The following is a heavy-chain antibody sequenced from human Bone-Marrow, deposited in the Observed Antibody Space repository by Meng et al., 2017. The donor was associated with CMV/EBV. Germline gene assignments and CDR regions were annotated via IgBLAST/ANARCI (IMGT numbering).Heavy chain of an antibody. CDR1: GGSFSGYY. V-gene: IGHV4-34*01. J-gene: IGHJ4*02. CDR3: AREQYDFWSGYSTYYFDY. Sequence: GSLRLSCAVYGGSFSGYYWSWIRQPPGKGLEWIGETSHGGSTNYNPSLKGRVTISVDTSKNQFSLKLSSVTAADTAVYFCAREQYDFWSGYSTYYFDYWGQGTLVTVSS. D-gene: IGHD3-3*01. CDR2: TSHGGST.